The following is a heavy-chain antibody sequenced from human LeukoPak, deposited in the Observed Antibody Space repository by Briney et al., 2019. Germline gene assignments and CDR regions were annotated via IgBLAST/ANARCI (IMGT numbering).Heavy chain of an antibody. Sequence: KPSETLSLTCTVSGGSISSYYWSWIRQPPGKGLEWIGYIYYSGSTNYNPSLKSRVTISVDTSKNQFSLKLSSVTAADTAVYYCARDRVVGATQYFQHWGQGTLVTVSS. D-gene: IGHD1-26*01. CDR2: IYYSGST. CDR1: GGSISSYY. V-gene: IGHV4-59*12. J-gene: IGHJ1*01. CDR3: ARDRVVGATQYFQH.